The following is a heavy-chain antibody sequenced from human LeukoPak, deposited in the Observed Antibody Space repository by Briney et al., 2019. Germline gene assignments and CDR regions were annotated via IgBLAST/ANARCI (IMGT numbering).Heavy chain of an antibody. Sequence: GGSLRLSCAASGFTFSSYAMSWVRQAPGKGLEWVSAISGSGGSTYYADSVKGRFTISRDNSKNTLYLQMNSLRAEDTAGYYCAKDKVSGYDLRDYYYMDVWGKGTTVTVSS. CDR2: ISGSGGST. D-gene: IGHD5-12*01. CDR3: AKDKVSGYDLRDYYYMDV. V-gene: IGHV3-23*01. J-gene: IGHJ6*03. CDR1: GFTFSSYA.